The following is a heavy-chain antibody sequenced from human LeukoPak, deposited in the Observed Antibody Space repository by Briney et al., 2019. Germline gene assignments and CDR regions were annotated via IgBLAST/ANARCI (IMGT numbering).Heavy chain of an antibody. J-gene: IGHJ4*02. CDR3: AKPDYGDYEGSFDY. D-gene: IGHD4-17*01. CDR1: GFTFSSYG. CDR2: ISYDGSNK. Sequence: GGSLRLSCAASGFTFSSYGMHWVRQAPGKGLEWAAVISYDGSNKYYADSVKGRFTISRDNSKNTLYLQMNSLRAEDTAVYYCAKPDYGDYEGSFDYWGQGTLVTVSS. V-gene: IGHV3-30*18.